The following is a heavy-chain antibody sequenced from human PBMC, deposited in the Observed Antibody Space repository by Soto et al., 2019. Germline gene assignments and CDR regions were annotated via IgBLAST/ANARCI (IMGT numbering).Heavy chain of an antibody. V-gene: IGHV4-4*07. D-gene: IGHD3-22*01. CDR2: IYTSGST. CDR3: ARDGFRYYDSSGYPYFDY. CDR1: GGSISSYY. Sequence: LPLTCTVSGGSISSYYWSWIRQPAGKGLEWIGRIYTSGSTNYNPSLKSRVAMSVDTSKNQFSLKLSSVTAADTAVYYCARDGFRYYDSSGYPYFDYWGQGTLVTVSS. J-gene: IGHJ4*02.